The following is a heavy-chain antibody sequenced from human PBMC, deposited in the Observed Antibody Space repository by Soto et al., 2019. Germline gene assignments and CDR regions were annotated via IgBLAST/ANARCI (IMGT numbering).Heavy chain of an antibody. D-gene: IGHD2-15*01. CDR1: GFTYNTYS. CDR3: TRCSGGGCDDPLPEDSHH. V-gene: IGHV3-21*01. Sequence: GGSLRLSCAASGFTYNTYSMNWVRQAPGKGLEWVSSISSSSRDIFYADSVKGRFTISRDNAKTSLFLQMNSLRADDTAVYYCTRCSGGGCDDPLPEDSHHGGPGTLVTVS. CDR2: ISSSSRDI. J-gene: IGHJ1*01.